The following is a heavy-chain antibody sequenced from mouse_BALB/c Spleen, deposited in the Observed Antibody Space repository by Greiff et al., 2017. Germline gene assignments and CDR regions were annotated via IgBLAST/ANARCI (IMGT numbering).Heavy chain of an antibody. V-gene: IGHV1S29*02. CDR3: ARRGYGNYDWYFDV. Sequence: VQLKESGPELVKPGASVKISCKASGYTFTDYNMHWVKQSHGKSLEWIGYIYPYNGGTGYNQKFKSKATLTVDNSSSTAYMELRSLTSEDSAVYYCARRGYGNYDWYFDVWGAGTTVTVSS. CDR2: IYPYNGGT. D-gene: IGHD2-10*02. CDR1: GYTFTDYN. J-gene: IGHJ1*01.